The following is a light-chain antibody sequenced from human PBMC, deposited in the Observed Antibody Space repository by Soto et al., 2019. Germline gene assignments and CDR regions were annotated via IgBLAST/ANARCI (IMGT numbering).Light chain of an antibody. CDR2: AAS. CDR1: QSISNY. Sequence: DMEMTQSPSSLSASVGDRVTITCRASQSISNYLNWYQHKPGKVPKLLIYAASSLQSGVPTRFSDSGSGTDFTLTINSLQPEDFATYDCQQSYGTPLTFGGGTKIEIK. V-gene: IGKV1-39*01. CDR3: QQSYGTPLT. J-gene: IGKJ4*01.